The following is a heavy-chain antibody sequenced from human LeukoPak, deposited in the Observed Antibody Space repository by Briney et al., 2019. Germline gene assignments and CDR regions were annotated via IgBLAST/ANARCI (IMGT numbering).Heavy chain of an antibody. V-gene: IGHV1-69*04. CDR1: GGTFSTYA. CDR2: INPFRVIV. Sequence: SVKVSCKASGGTFSTYAISWVRQAPGQGLEWMGRINPFRVIVNYAQKFQGRVTISADESKGTVSLELSNLRSEDTAVYYCARASFPFLEWTTSIPFDVWGQGTVVIVSS. CDR3: ARASFPFLEWTTSIPFDV. J-gene: IGHJ3*01. D-gene: IGHD3-3*01.